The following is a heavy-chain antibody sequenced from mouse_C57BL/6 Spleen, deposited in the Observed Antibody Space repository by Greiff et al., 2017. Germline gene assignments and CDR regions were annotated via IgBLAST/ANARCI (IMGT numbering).Heavy chain of an antibody. J-gene: IGHJ3*01. D-gene: IGHD2-4*01. CDR2: ISSGGSYT. CDR3: ARPGYDYDEAWFAY. CDR1: GFTFSSYG. V-gene: IGHV5-6*01. Sequence: EVQGVESGGDLVKPGGSLKLSCAASGFTFSSYGMSWVRQTPDKRLEWVATISSGGSYTYYPDSVKGRFTISRDNAKNTLYLQMSSLKSEDTAMYYCARPGYDYDEAWFAYWGQGTLVTVSA.